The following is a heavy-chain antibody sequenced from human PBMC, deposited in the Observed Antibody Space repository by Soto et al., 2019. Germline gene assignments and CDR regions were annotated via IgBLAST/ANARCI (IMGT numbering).Heavy chain of an antibody. V-gene: IGHV1-69*13. Sequence: SVKVSCKASGYTFTSYDINWVRQAPGQGLEWLGRIIPIFGSTNFAQKFQGRVTLTADESTTTVYMELSSLRSDDTAVYFCAKDGGKDGYFGNWFDPWGQGTLVTVSS. CDR1: GYTFTSYD. J-gene: IGHJ5*02. CDR3: AKDGGKDGYFGNWFDP. CDR2: IIPIFGST. D-gene: IGHD5-18*01.